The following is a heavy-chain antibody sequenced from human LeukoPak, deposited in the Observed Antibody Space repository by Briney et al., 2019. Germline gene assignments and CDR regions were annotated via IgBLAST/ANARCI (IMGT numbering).Heavy chain of an antibody. CDR3: AKGVVVVPAARHYFDY. CDR2: ISGNSGST. D-gene: IGHD2-2*01. CDR1: GFTFSSYA. V-gene: IGHV3-23*01. Sequence: GGSLRLSCAASGFTFSSYAMSWVRQTPGKGLEWVSSISGNSGSTHYTDSVKGPFTISRDNSKNTLYLQMNSLRAEDTAVYYCAKGVVVVPAARHYFDYWGQGTLVTVSS. J-gene: IGHJ4*02.